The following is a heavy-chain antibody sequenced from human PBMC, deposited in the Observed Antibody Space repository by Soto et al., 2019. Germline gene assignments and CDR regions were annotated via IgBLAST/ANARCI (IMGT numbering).Heavy chain of an antibody. CDR3: AKDLVPSVTTLPYYYGMDV. D-gene: IGHD4-17*01. Sequence: QPGGSLRLSCAASGFTFSSYGMHWVRQAPGKGLEWVAVISYDGSNKYYADSVKGRFTISRDNSKNTLYLQMNSLRAEDTAVYYCAKDLVPSVTTLPYYYGMDVWGQGTTVTVAS. J-gene: IGHJ6*02. CDR1: GFTFSSYG. CDR2: ISYDGSNK. V-gene: IGHV3-30*18.